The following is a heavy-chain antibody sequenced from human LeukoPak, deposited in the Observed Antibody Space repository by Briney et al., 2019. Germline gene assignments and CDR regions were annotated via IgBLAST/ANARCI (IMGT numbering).Heavy chain of an antibody. CDR2: ISPNSGGT. V-gene: IGHV1-2*06. CDR3: VRVKDYGSGSPLNDALEI. J-gene: IGHJ3*02. Sequence: ASVKVSCKASGYTFTDYYVHWVRQAPGQGLEWMGRISPNSGGTNYAQKFRGRLTVTRDTSISTAYMELSSLRSDDTAVYYCVRVKDYGSGSPLNDALEIWGRGTLVTVSS. CDR1: GYTFTDYY. D-gene: IGHD3-10*01.